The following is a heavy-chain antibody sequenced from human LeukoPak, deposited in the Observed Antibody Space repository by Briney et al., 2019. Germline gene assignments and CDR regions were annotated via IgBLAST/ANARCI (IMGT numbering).Heavy chain of an antibody. V-gene: IGHV3-7*01. J-gene: IGHJ4*02. D-gene: IGHD6-13*01. CDR3: ARESIAAAGVENDY. CDR1: GFTFSSYW. Sequence: GGSLRLSCAASGFTFSSYWMSWVCQAPGKGLEWVANIKQDGSEKYYVDSVKGRFTISRDNAKNSLYLQMNSLRAEDTAVYYCARESIAAAGVENDYWGQGTLVTVSS. CDR2: IKQDGSEK.